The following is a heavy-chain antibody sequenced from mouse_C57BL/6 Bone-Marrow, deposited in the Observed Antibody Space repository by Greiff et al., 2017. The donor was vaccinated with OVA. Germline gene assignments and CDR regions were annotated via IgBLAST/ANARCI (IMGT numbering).Heavy chain of an antibody. J-gene: IGHJ2*01. Sequence: EVQLQQSGPVLVKPGASVKMSCKASGYTFTDYYMNWVKQSHGKSLEWIGVINPYNGGTSYNQKFKGKATLTVDKSSSTAYMELNSLTSEDSAVYYCARVYGSPRPFDYWGQGTTLTVSS. D-gene: IGHD1-1*01. V-gene: IGHV1-19*01. CDR1: GYTFTDYY. CDR2: INPYNGGT. CDR3: ARVYGSPRPFDY.